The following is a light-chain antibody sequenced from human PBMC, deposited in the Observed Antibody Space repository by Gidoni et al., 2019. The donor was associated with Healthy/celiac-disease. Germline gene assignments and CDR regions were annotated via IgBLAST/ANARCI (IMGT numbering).Light chain of an antibody. J-gene: IGKJ2*01. V-gene: IGKV3-15*01. CDR2: GAS. CDR1: QSVSSN. CDR3: QQYNNWPVYT. Sequence: EIVMTQSPATLSASPGESATLSCRASQSVSSNLAWYQQKPGQAPRLLIYGASTRATCIPARFSGSGSGTEFTLTISSLQSEDFAVYYCQQYNNWPVYTFGQGTKLEIK.